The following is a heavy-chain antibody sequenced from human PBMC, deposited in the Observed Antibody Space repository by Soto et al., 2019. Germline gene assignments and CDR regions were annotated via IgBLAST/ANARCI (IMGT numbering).Heavy chain of an antibody. CDR3: AKDPLAARYYYYGMDV. V-gene: IGHV3-30*18. CDR1: GFTFSSYG. D-gene: IGHD6-6*01. J-gene: IGHJ6*02. Sequence: PGGSLRLSCAASGFTFSSYGMHWVRQAPGKGLEWVAVISYDGSNKYYADSVKGRFTISRDNSKNTLYLQMNSLRAEDTAVYYCAKDPLAARYYYYGMDVWGQGTTVTVSS. CDR2: ISYDGSNK.